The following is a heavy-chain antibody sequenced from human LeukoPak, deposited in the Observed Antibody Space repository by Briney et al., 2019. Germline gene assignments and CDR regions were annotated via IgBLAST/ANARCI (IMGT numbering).Heavy chain of an antibody. CDR2: INHSGST. V-gene: IGHV4-34*01. CDR3: ARRYDYVWGSYRYKGSYFDY. D-gene: IGHD3-16*02. Sequence: KPSETLSLTCAVYGGTFSGSYWGWIRQPPGKGLEWIGEINHSGSTNYNPSLKSRVTISVDTSKNQFSLKLSSVTAADTAVYYCARRYDYVWGSYRYKGSYFDYWGQGTLVTVSS. CDR1: GGTFSGSY. J-gene: IGHJ4*02.